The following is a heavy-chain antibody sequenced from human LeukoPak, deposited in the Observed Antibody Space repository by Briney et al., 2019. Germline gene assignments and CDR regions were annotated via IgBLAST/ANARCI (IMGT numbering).Heavy chain of an antibody. CDR2: ISGSGGST. CDR3: ANSDRFRVHCSSTSCYGWYFDL. Sequence: GGSLRLSCAASGFTFSSYAMSWVRQAPGKGLEWVSAISGSGGSTYYADSVKGRFTISRDNSKNTLYLQMNSLRAEDTAVYYSANSDRFRVHCSSTSCYGWYFDLWGRGTLVTVSS. D-gene: IGHD2-2*01. V-gene: IGHV3-23*01. CDR1: GFTFSSYA. J-gene: IGHJ2*01.